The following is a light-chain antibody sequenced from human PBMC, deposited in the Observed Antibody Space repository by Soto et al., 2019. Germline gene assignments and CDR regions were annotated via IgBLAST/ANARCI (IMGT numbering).Light chain of an antibody. CDR2: EVS. V-gene: IGLV2-23*02. CDR3: CSYAGSSTFV. J-gene: IGLJ2*01. CDR1: SSDVGSYNL. Sequence: QSVLTQPASVSGSPGQSITISCTGTSSDVGSYNLVSWYQQHPGKAPKLMIYEVSKRPSGVSNRFPGSKSGNTASLTISGLQAEDEADYYCCSYAGSSTFVFGGGTKLTVL.